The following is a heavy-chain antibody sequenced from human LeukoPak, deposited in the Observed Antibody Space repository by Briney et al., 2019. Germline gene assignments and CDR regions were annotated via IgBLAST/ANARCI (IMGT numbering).Heavy chain of an antibody. CDR3: AKGSYYDSSGSFYFDY. V-gene: IGHV3-23*01. Sequence: GGSLRLSCAASGFTFSSYWMSWVRQAPGKGLEWVSGISGSGDSTYYADSVKGRFTISRDNSKNTLYVQVNSLGTEDTAAYYCAKGSYYDSSGSFYFDYWGQGTLVTVSS. CDR2: ISGSGDST. CDR1: GFTFSSYW. D-gene: IGHD3-22*01. J-gene: IGHJ4*02.